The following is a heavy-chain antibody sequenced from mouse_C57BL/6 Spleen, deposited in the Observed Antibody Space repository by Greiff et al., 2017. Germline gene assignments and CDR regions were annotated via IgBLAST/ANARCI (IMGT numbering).Heavy chain of an antibody. CDR2: ISYDGSN. CDR1: GYSITSGYY. V-gene: IGHV3-6*01. Sequence: ESGPGLVKPSQSLSLTCSVTGYSITSGYYWNWIRQFPGNKLEWMGYISYDGSNNYNPSLKNRISITRDTSKNQFFLKLNSVTTEDTATYYCARLGGNYLFFDYWGQGTTLTVSS. D-gene: IGHD2-1*01. CDR3: ARLGGNYLFFDY. J-gene: IGHJ2*01.